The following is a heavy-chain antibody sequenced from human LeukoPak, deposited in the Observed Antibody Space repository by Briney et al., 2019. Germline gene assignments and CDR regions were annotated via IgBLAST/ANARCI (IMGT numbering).Heavy chain of an antibody. J-gene: IGHJ4*02. CDR3: ATKTYSGSFYAF. CDR1: GYSSTDYY. Sequence: ASVKVSCKASGYSSTDYYIYWVRQAPGQGLEWMGWIKPNSGDTNYVQKFEGRVTMTRDTSISTAYMELSSLRSDDTAVYYCATKTYSGSFYAFWGQGTLVTVSS. V-gene: IGHV1-2*02. D-gene: IGHD1-26*01. CDR2: IKPNSGDT.